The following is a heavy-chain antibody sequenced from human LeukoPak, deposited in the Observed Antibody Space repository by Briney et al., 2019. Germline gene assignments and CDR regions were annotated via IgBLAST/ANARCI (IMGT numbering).Heavy chain of an antibody. Sequence: SVKVSCKASGFTFTSSAMQWVRQARGQRLEWIGWIVVGSDNTNYAQKFQERVTITRDMSTSTAYMELSSLRSDDTAVYYCARGFRLSAIEDWFDPWGQGTLVTVSS. V-gene: IGHV1-58*02. CDR1: GFTFTSSA. CDR2: IVVGSDNT. J-gene: IGHJ5*02. CDR3: ARGFRLSAIEDWFDP. D-gene: IGHD2-2*02.